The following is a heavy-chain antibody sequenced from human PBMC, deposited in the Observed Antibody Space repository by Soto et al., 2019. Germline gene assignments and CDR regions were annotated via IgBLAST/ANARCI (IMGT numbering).Heavy chain of an antibody. V-gene: IGHV4-34*01. J-gene: IGHJ4*02. CDR1: GGSFSGYY. D-gene: IGHD4-17*01. CDR3: ARDRRRLDYGGNSGSDY. CDR2: INHSGSN. Sequence: SETLSLTCAVYGGSFSGYYWSWIRQPPGKGLEWIGEINHSGSNNYNPSLKSRVTISVDTSKNQFSLKLSSVTAADTAVYYCARDRRRLDYGGNSGSDYWGQGTL.